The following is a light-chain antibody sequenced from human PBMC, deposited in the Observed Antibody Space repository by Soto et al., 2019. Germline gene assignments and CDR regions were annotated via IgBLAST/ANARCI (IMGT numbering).Light chain of an antibody. V-gene: IGKV1-17*01. CDR3: LQHNGYPRT. CDR1: QGIRID. J-gene: IGKJ1*01. Sequence: DIQMTQSPSSLPASVGDRVTITCLASQGIRIDVAWYQQKPGKAPKLLIYAASRLQSGVPSRFSGSGSGREFTLTISSLQPEDFATYDCLQHNGYPRTFGQGTRVDIK. CDR2: AAS.